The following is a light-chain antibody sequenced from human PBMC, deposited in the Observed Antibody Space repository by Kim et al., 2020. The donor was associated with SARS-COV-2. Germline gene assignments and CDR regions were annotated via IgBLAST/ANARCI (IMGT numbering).Light chain of an antibody. Sequence: SLSPGERSTRSCRASQSVSSSYLAWYQQKPGQAPRLLIYGASSRATGIPDRFSGSGSGTDFTLTISRLEPEDFAVYYCQHYGSSYTFGQGTKLEI. J-gene: IGKJ2*01. CDR1: QSVSSSY. CDR2: GAS. V-gene: IGKV3-20*01. CDR3: QHYGSSYT.